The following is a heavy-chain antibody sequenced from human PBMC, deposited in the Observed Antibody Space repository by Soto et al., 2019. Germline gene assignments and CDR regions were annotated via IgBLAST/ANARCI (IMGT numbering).Heavy chain of an antibody. CDR2: FDPSDSYT. CDR3: ARLPERGTAMVTRYYYGMDV. V-gene: IGHV5-10-1*01. CDR1: GYSFTSYW. J-gene: IGHJ6*02. Sequence: PGESLKISCKGSGYSFTSYWISWVRQMPGKGLEWMGRFDPSDSYTNYSPSFQGHVTISADKSISTAYLQWSSLKASDTAMYYCARLPERGTAMVTRYYYGMDVWGQGTTVTVSS. D-gene: IGHD5-18*01.